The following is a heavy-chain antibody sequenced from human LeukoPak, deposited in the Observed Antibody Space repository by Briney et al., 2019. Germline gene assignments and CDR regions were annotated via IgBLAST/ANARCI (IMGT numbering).Heavy chain of an antibody. CDR3: TRASVVGVTGLPDY. V-gene: IGHV3-49*04. D-gene: IGHD3-16*01. J-gene: IGHJ4*02. CDR2: IRNKAYGATP. CDR1: GFTFGDYA. Sequence: GGSLRLSCTASGFTFGDYAMTWVRQAPGKGLEWVGFIRNKAYGATPEYAASLKGRFTISRDDSNSIAYLQMNSLKTEDTAVYYCTRASVVGVTGLPDYWGQGTLVTVSS.